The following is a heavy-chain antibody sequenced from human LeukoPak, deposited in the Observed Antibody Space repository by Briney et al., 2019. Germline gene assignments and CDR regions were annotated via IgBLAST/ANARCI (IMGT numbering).Heavy chain of an antibody. CDR2: IIPIFGTA. CDR3: ATYRQVLLPFES. D-gene: IGHD2-8*02. V-gene: IGHV1-69*13. CDR1: GGTFSSYA. Sequence: SVKVSCKASGGTFSSYAISWVRQAPGQGLEWMGGIIPIFGTANYAQKFQGRVTITADESTSTAYMELSSLRSEDTAIYYCATYRQVLLPFESWGQGTLVTVSS. J-gene: IGHJ4*02.